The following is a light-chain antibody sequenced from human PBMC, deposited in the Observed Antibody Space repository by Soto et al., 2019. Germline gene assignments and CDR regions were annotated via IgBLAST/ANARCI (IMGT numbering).Light chain of an antibody. CDR3: QQYNNWPPT. CDR1: QSVSSN. Sequence: EIVMTQSPATLSVSTGERAILSCRVSQSVSSNLAWYQQKPGQAPRLLIYGASTRATGIPARFSGSGSGTEFTLTISSLQSEDFAVYYCQQYNNWPPTFGQGTKVEIK. CDR2: GAS. V-gene: IGKV3-15*01. J-gene: IGKJ1*01.